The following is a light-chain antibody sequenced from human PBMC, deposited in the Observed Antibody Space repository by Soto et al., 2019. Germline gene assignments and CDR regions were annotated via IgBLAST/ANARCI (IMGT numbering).Light chain of an antibody. V-gene: IGLV1-47*01. CDR2: RNN. J-gene: IGLJ2*01. CDR1: SSNIGSNY. CDR3: AAWDDSLSGVV. Sequence: QSVVTQPPSVSGTPGQRVTISCSGSSSNIGSNYVYWYQQLPGTAPKLLIYRNNERPSGVPDRFSGSKSGTSASLAISGLRSEDEADYYCAAWDDSLSGVVFGGGTQLTVL.